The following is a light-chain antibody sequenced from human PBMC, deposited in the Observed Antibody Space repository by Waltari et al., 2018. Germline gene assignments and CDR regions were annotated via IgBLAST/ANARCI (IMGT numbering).Light chain of an antibody. V-gene: IGKV3-11*01. CDR1: QSISIY. CDR2: DTF. CDR3: QQRVTWPLT. J-gene: IGKJ4*01. Sequence: EIVLTQSPATLSLSPGEGVTLSCRASQSISIYLGWYQHKPGQAPRLLINDTFNRATGIPARFTGSGSGTDFSLTISSLEPEDFAVYYCQQRVTWPLTFGGGTKVEIK.